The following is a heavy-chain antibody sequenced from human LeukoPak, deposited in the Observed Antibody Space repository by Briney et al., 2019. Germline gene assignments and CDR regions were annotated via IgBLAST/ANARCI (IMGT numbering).Heavy chain of an antibody. J-gene: IGHJ4*02. CDR3: AKYRRACSSSSCYYRFDY. Sequence: PGGSLRLSCAASEFTFSSYAMSWVRQAPGKGLEWVSAISDSGGSTYYADSVKGRFTVSRDNSKNTMYLQMNSLRAEDTAVYYCAKYRRACSSSSCYYRFDYWGQGTLVTVSS. V-gene: IGHV3-23*01. CDR1: EFTFSSYA. D-gene: IGHD2-2*01. CDR2: ISDSGGST.